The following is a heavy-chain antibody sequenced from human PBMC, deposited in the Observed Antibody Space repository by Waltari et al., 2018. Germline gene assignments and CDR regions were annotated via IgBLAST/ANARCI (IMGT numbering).Heavy chain of an antibody. CDR3: ARGGYSGYDPSWFDP. D-gene: IGHD5-12*01. Sequence: EVQLVESGGGLVQPGGSLRLSCAASGFTFSRYSMNWVRQAPGKGLEWVSYISSSSTIYYADSVKGRFNISRDNAKNSLYLQMNSLRAEVTAVYYCARGGYSGYDPSWFDPWGQGTLVTVSS. V-gene: IGHV3-48*01. CDR2: ISSSSTI. J-gene: IGHJ5*02. CDR1: GFTFSRYS.